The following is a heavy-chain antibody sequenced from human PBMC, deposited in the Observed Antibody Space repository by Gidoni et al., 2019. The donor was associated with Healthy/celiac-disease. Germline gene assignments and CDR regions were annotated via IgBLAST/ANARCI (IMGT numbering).Heavy chain of an antibody. D-gene: IGHD3-10*01. CDR1: GFSLSNARMG. CDR3: ARTIRGGVYYYGSGSLDAFDI. V-gene: IGHV2-26*01. J-gene: IGHJ3*02. Sequence: QVTLKESGPVLVKPTETLTLTCTVSGFSLSNARMGVSWIRQPPGKALEWLAHIFSNDEKSYSTSLKSRLTISKDTSKSQVVLTMTNMDPVDTATYYCARTIRGGVYYYGSGSLDAFDIWGQGTMVTVSS. CDR2: IFSNDEK.